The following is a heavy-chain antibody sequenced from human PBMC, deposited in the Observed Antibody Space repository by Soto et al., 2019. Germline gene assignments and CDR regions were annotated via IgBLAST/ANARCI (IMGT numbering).Heavy chain of an antibody. V-gene: IGHV3-21*01. CDR2: ISASSSQI. J-gene: IGHJ4*02. CDR1: GFTFGSYT. CDR3: ARGTGYFDY. D-gene: IGHD1-1*01. Sequence: EVQLVESGGGLVKPGRSLRLSCTAAGFTFGSYTINWVRQAPGKGLEWVSSISASSSQIYYADSVKGRFTISRDNAKNSPYLQMNSLSAEDTAVYCCARGTGYFDYCGQGTLVTVSS.